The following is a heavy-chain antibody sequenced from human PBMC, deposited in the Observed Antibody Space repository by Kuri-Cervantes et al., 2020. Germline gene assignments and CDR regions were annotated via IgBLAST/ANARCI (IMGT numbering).Heavy chain of an antibody. J-gene: IGHJ4*02. CDR3: ARLSSGVDY. Sequence: GESLKISCAASGFTFRNYIMNWVRQAPGKGLEWVSSISTSSNYRHYSDSVKGRFTISRDNAKNSLFLQMNSLGAEDTAVYYCARLSSGVDYWGQGTLVTVSS. D-gene: IGHD6-19*01. CDR2: ISTSSNYR. CDR1: GFTFRNYI. V-gene: IGHV3-21*01.